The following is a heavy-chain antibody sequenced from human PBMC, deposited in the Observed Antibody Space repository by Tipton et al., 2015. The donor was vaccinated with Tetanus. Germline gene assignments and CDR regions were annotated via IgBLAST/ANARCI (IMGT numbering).Heavy chain of an antibody. D-gene: IGHD6-19*01. J-gene: IGHJ4*02. Sequence: GSLRLSCTASGFTFSDYYMSWIRQAPGKGLEWVSDMSSSGITKNYADSVRGRFTISRDNAKNSLYLQMNSLRVDDTAVYYCARDPPLAVPGPEFDYWGQGTLVTVSS. V-gene: IGHV3-11*04. CDR3: ARDPPLAVPGPEFDY. CDR2: MSSSGITK. CDR1: GFTFSDYY.